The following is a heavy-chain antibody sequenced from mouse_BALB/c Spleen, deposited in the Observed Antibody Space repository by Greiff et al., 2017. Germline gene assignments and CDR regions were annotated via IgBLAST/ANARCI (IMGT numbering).Heavy chain of an antibody. D-gene: IGHD1-1*01. J-gene: IGHJ3*01. CDR1: GFNIKDTY. V-gene: IGHV14-3*02. Sequence: EVKLQESGAELVKPGASVKLSCTASGFNIKDTYMHWVKQRPEQGLEWIGRIDPANGNTKYDPKFQGKATITADTSSNTAYLQLSSLTSEDTAVYYCARGGGGSSYRFAYWGQGTLVTVSA. CDR3: ARGGGGSSYRFAY. CDR2: IDPANGNT.